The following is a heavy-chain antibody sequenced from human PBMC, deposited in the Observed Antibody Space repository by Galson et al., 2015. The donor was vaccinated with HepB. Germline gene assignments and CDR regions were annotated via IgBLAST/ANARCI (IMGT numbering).Heavy chain of an antibody. J-gene: IGHJ6*02. V-gene: IGHV1-69*10. Sequence: SVKVSCKASGGTFSSNAISWVRQAPGQGLEWMGGIIPLFGITNYAQKFQGRVTISADKSTSTAYLDLNSLRSEDTAVYYCARWDLNNFDFRSGYDDNFYYGMDVWGQGTTVTVSS. CDR3: ARWDLNNFDFRSGYDDNFYYGMDV. CDR2: IIPLFGIT. D-gene: IGHD3-3*01. CDR1: GGTFSSNA.